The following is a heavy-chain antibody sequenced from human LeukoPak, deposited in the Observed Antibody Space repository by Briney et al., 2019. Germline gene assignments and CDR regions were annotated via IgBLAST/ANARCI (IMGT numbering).Heavy chain of an antibody. CDR2: INHSGST. D-gene: IGHD3-10*01. J-gene: IGHJ5*02. V-gene: IGHV4-34*01. Sequence: SETLSLTCAVYGGSFSGYYWSWIRQPPGKGLEWIGEINHSGSTNYNPSLKSRVTISVDTSKNQFSLKLSSVTAADTAVYYCARGLEGLLWFGDKRWFDPWGQGTLVTVSS. CDR3: ARGLEGLLWFGDKRWFDP. CDR1: GGSFSGYY.